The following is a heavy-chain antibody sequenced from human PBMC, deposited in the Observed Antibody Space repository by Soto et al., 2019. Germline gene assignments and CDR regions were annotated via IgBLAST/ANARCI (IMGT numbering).Heavy chain of an antibody. Sequence: GDSVKVSCKASGGTFSSYAISWVRQAPGQGLEWMGGIIPIFGTANYAQKFQGRVTITADESTSTTYMELSSLRSEDTAVYYCARSTGGGMKYHYGMDVWGQGITVTVS. D-gene: IGHD2-8*02. CDR2: IIPIFGTA. CDR1: GGTFSSYA. CDR3: ARSTGGGMKYHYGMDV. J-gene: IGHJ6*02. V-gene: IGHV1-69*13.